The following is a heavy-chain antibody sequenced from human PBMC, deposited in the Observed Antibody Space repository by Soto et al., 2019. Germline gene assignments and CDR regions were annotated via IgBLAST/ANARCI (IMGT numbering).Heavy chain of an antibody. CDR2: ISGSGGST. V-gene: IGHV3-23*01. CDR3: ATDFWGSP. J-gene: IGHJ5*02. CDR1: GLTFSSYA. D-gene: IGHD7-27*01. Sequence: EVQLLESGGGLVQPGASLRLSCAASGLTFSSYAMSWVRQAPGKGLEWVSGISGSGGSTYYADSVKGRFTISRDSSKNTLCLQMNSRRAEDTAVYYCATDFWGSPWGQGTLVTVSS.